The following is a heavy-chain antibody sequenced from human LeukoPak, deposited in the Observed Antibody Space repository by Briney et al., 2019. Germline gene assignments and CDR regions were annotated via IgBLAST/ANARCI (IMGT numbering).Heavy chain of an antibody. V-gene: IGHV3-30*18. CDR1: GFTLSTCG. Sequence: GGSLRLSCAASGFTLSTCGMHWVRQAPGKGLEWVAMVSHDGNSKQYADFAKGRFTISRDNSKNTLYLEINSLRTEDTAVYHCAKGGYYDSSGPKRTGFDYWGQGTLVTVSS. D-gene: IGHD3-22*01. CDR2: VSHDGNSK. CDR3: AKGGYYDSSGPKRTGFDY. J-gene: IGHJ4*02.